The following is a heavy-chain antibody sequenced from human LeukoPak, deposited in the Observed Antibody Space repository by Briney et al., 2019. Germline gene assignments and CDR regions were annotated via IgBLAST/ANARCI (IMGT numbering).Heavy chain of an antibody. Sequence: PSETLSLTSSLPGGSIISGGYYRDWIRQHPGKGLEWLGYTYDSGSTYYNPSLESRVIISIDTSKNQYSLKLTSVTAADSAIYYCARERTYGKLRGVCYCGPGTLVTVSS. CDR2: TYDSGST. V-gene: IGHV4-31*03. CDR3: ARERTYGKLRGVCY. D-gene: IGHD4-17*01. J-gene: IGHJ4*02. CDR1: GGSIISGGYY.